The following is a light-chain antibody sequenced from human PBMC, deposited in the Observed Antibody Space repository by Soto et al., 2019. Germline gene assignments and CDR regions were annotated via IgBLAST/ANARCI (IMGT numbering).Light chain of an antibody. CDR1: QSVVSN. CDR3: QQYHNWPPQYT. CDR2: GAS. V-gene: IGKV3-15*01. Sequence: EIVMTQSPASLSVSPGDGATLSCWASQSVVSNVAWYQQKPSQGPRLLIHGASTRAAGVPARFSGSGSGTDFTLTISSLQSEDFAVYYCQQYHNWPPQYTFGQGTKLQIK. J-gene: IGKJ2*01.